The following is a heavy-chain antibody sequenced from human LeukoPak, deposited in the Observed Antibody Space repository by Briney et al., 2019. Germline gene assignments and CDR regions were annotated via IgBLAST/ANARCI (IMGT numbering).Heavy chain of an antibody. Sequence: ASVKVSRKASGYSFTSYGINWVRQAPGQGLEWMGWISGYNGNTKYAQDFQGRVTMTTDTSTSTAYMELRSLRSDDTAVYYCARELGGAGSYFFPYYAMDVWGQGTTVTVPS. J-gene: IGHJ6*02. CDR3: ARELGGAGSYFFPYYAMDV. V-gene: IGHV1-18*01. D-gene: IGHD3-10*01. CDR1: GYSFTSYG. CDR2: ISGYNGNT.